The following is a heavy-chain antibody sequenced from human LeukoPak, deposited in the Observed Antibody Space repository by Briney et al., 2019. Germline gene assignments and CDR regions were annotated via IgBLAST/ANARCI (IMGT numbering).Heavy chain of an antibody. CDR2: INHSSST. Sequence: SETLSLTCAVYGGSFRGYYWSWIRQRPGKGLEWMGEINHSSSTNYNPSLKNRVTISVDTTKNQFSLKLSSVTAADTAVYYCARASGWELRIKGYFDYWGQGTLVTVSS. V-gene: IGHV4-34*01. CDR1: GGSFRGYY. D-gene: IGHD1-26*01. CDR3: ARASGWELRIKGYFDY. J-gene: IGHJ4*02.